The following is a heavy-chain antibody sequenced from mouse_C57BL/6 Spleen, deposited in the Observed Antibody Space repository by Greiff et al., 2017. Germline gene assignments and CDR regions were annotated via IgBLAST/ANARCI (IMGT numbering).Heavy chain of an antibody. CDR1: GYTFTSYW. CDR2: IDPNSGGT. V-gene: IGHV1-72*01. D-gene: IGHD2-5*01. J-gene: IGHJ4*01. CDR3: AREEDSNYELDY. Sequence: QSCKASGYTFTSYWMHWVKQRPGRGLEWIGRIDPNSGGTKYNEKFKSKATLTVDKPSSTAYMQLSSLTSEDSAVYYCAREEDSNYELDYWGQGTSVTVSS.